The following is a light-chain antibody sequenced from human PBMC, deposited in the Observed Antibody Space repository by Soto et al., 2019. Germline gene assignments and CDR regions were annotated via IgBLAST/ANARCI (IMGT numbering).Light chain of an antibody. Sequence: DIVMTQSPDSLAVSLGERATINCKSSQSVLSSSNNKNYLAWYQQKPGQTPKVVIYWASARESGVPDRVSGSGAGKDFTLTISSLQAEDVAVYYCQQYYSTQWTFGQGTKVEIK. CDR2: WAS. CDR1: QSVLSSSNNKNY. CDR3: QQYYSTQWT. V-gene: IGKV4-1*01. J-gene: IGKJ1*01.